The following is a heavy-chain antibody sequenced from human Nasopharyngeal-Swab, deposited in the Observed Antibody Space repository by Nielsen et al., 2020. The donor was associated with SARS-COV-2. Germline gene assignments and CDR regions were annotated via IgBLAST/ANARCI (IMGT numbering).Heavy chain of an antibody. J-gene: IGHJ6*03. D-gene: IGHD3-10*01. Sequence: RQAPGQGLEWMGWINTNTGNPTYAQGFTGRFVFSLDTSVSTAYLQISSLKAEDTAVYYCGKGGGAYYYYYYMDVWGKGTTVTVSS. CDR2: INTNTGNP. CDR3: GKGGGAYYYYYYMDV. V-gene: IGHV7-4-1*02.